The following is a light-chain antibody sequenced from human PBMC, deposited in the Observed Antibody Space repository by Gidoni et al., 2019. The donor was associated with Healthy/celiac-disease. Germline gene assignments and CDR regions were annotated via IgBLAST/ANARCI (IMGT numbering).Light chain of an antibody. J-gene: IGKJ4*01. Sequence: EIALTPSPGTLSVSPGERATLPCRAGQGGSSSYLAWYPQKPGQAPRLLIDGAASRATGIPDRFSGSGSGTDFTLTISRLEPEDFAVYYCQQYGSSPPLTFGGGTKVEIK. CDR1: QGGSSSY. CDR3: QQYGSSPPLT. CDR2: GAA. V-gene: IGKV3-20*01.